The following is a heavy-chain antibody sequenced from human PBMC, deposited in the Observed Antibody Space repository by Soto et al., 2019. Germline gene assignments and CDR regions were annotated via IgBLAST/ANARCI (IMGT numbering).Heavy chain of an antibody. V-gene: IGHV4-39*01. CDR2: IYYSGST. CDR1: GGSISSSSYY. Sequence: SETLSLTCTVSGGSISSSSYYWGWIRQPPGKGLEWIGSIYYSGSTYYNPSLKSRVTISVDTSKNQFSLKLSSVTAADTAVYYCASGVAARRAFDYWGQGTLVTVSS. CDR3: ASGVAARRAFDY. J-gene: IGHJ4*02. D-gene: IGHD6-6*01.